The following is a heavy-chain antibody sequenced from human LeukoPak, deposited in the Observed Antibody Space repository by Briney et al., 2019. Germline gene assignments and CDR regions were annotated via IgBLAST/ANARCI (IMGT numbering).Heavy chain of an antibody. CDR3: ARRAGAYSHPYDY. CDR2: IYSDNT. V-gene: IGHV3-53*01. CDR1: GFTFSSYA. Sequence: GGSLRLSCAASGFTFSSYAMSWVRQAPGKGLEWVSFIYSDNTHYSDSVKGRFTISRDNSKNTLYLQMNSLRAEDTAVYYCARRAGAYSHPYDYWGQGTLVTVSS. J-gene: IGHJ4*02. D-gene: IGHD4/OR15-4a*01.